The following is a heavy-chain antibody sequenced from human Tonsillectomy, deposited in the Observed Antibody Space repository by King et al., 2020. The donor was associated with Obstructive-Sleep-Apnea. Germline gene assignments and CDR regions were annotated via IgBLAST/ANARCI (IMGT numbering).Heavy chain of an antibody. D-gene: IGHD6-13*01. CDR1: GYTFTGYY. CDR2: INPNSGGT. Sequence: QLVQSGAEVKKPGGSVKVSCKASGYTFTGYYMHWVRQAPGQGLEWMGWINPNSGGTNYAQKFQGWLTMTRDTSISTAYMELSRLRSDDTAVYYCASGYSSSWYYFDYWGQGTLVTVSS. CDR3: ASGYSSSWYYFDY. V-gene: IGHV1-2*04. J-gene: IGHJ4*02.